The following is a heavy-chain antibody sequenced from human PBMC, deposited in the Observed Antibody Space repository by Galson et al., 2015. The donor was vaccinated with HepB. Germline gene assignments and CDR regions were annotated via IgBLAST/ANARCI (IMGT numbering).Heavy chain of an antibody. CDR3: ARSRERTYYYYGMDV. CDR2: ISGSGGST. D-gene: IGHD1-26*01. V-gene: IGHV3-23*01. J-gene: IGHJ6*02. Sequence: SLRLSCAASGFTFSSYVMSWVRQAPGKGLEWVSAISGSGGSTYYADSVKGRFTISRDNSKNTLYLQMNSLRAEDTAVYYCARSRERTYYYYGMDVWGQGTTVTVSS. CDR1: GFTFSSYV.